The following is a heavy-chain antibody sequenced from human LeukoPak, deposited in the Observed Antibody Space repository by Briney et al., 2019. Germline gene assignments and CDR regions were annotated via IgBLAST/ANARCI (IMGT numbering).Heavy chain of an antibody. CDR2: IYYSGST. D-gene: IGHD3-22*01. CDR3: ARHDSSLDYFDY. J-gene: IGHJ4*02. Sequence: SETLSLTCTVSGGSISSYYWSWIRQPPGKGLEWIGYIYYSGSTNYNPSLKSRVTISLDTSKNQFSLKLSSVTAADTAVYYCARHDSSLDYFDYWGQGTLVTVSS. V-gene: IGHV4-59*08. CDR1: GGSISSYY.